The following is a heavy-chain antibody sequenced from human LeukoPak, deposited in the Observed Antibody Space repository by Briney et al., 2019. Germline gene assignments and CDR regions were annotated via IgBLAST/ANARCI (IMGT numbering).Heavy chain of an antibody. CDR3: ARGQPGHAFDI. CDR1: GFTFSTSW. D-gene: IGHD2-2*01. CDR2: IYGDGSFK. J-gene: IGHJ3*02. V-gene: IGHV3-74*01. Sequence: GGSLRLSCAASGFTFSTSWMHWVRQGPGKGLVWVSRIYGDGSFKSYADSVKGRFTISRDNAKNTVYLQMNSLRAEDTAVYYCARGQPGHAFDIWGQGTMVTVSS.